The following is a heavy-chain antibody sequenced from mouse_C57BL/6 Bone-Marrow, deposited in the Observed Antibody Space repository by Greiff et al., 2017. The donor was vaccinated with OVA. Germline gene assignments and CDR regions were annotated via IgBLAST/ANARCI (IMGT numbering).Heavy chain of an antibody. CDR2: ISDGGSYT. V-gene: IGHV5-4*03. CDR1: GFTFSSYA. CDR3: ARALSDY. J-gene: IGHJ2*01. Sequence: EVMLVESGGGLVKPGGSLKLSCAASGFTFSSYAMSWVRQTPEKRLEWVATISDGGSYTYYPDNVKGRFTISRDNAKNNLYLQMSHLKSEDTAMYYCARALSDYWGQGTTRTVSS.